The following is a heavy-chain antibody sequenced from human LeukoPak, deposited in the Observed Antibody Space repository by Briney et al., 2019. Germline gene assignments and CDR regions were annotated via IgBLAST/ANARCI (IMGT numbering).Heavy chain of an antibody. CDR1: GFTFRTYA. CDR3: AKGATGGFGMDV. D-gene: IGHD3-16*01. V-gene: IGHV3-23*01. Sequence: PGGSLRLSCAASGFTFRTYAMSWVRQAPGKGLEWVSGISGSGGTTYYADSVKGLFTISRDNAKNTLYLQMNSLTAGDTAVYYCAKGATGGFGMDVWGQGTTVTVSS. J-gene: IGHJ6*02. CDR2: ISGSGGTT.